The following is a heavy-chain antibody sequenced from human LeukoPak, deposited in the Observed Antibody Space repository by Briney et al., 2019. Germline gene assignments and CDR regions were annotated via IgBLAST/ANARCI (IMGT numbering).Heavy chain of an antibody. CDR2: INPNSGGT. CDR3: ARGGVLYSSSWYVSPQPWWFDP. D-gene: IGHD6-13*01. V-gene: IGHV1-2*02. Sequence: GASVKVSCKASGYTFTGYYMHWVRQAPGQGLEWMGWINPNSGGTNYAQKFQGRVTMTRDTSISTAYMELSRLRSDDTAVYYCARGGVLYSSSWYVSPQPWWFDPWGQGTLVTVSS. CDR1: GYTFTGYY. J-gene: IGHJ5*02.